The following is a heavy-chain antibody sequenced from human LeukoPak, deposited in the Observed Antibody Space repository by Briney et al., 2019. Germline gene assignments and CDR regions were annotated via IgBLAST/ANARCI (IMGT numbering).Heavy chain of an antibody. V-gene: IGHV5-10-1*01. CDR2: IDPSDSYT. CDR3: ARQPHLTGPPDY. D-gene: IGHD3-9*01. Sequence: GASLKISCKGSGYSFTSYWISWVRQMAGKGLEWMGRIDPSDSYTNYSPSFQGHVTISADKSISTAYLQWSSLKASDTAMYYCARQPHLTGPPDYWGQGTLVTVSS. J-gene: IGHJ4*02. CDR1: GYSFTSYW.